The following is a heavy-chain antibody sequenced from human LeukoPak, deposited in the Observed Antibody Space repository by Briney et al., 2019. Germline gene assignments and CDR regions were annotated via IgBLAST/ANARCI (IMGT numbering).Heavy chain of an antibody. CDR3: AKDSVPAAISLFDY. V-gene: IGHV3-30*02. CDR1: GFTFSSYG. Sequence: GGSLRLSCAASGFTFSSYGMHWVRQAPGKGLEWVAFIRYDGSNKYYADSVKGRFTISRDNSKHTLYLQMNSLRAEDTAVYCCAKDSVPAAISLFDYWGRGTLVTVSS. D-gene: IGHD2-2*01. J-gene: IGHJ4*02. CDR2: IRYDGSNK.